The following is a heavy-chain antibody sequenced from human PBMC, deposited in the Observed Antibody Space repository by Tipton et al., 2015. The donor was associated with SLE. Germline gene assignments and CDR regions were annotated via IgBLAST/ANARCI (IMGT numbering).Heavy chain of an antibody. CDR1: GFTFSSYA. CDR2: IYSGGST. CDR3: ARDREQRFSTFYYMDV. V-gene: IGHV3-66*02. Sequence: SLRLSCAASGFTFSSYAMNWVRQAPGKGLEWVSVIYSGGSTYYADSVRGRFTISRDNSRDTLFLQMNRLKPEDTAVYYCARDREQRFSTFYYMDVWGSGTTVTVSS. J-gene: IGHJ6*03.